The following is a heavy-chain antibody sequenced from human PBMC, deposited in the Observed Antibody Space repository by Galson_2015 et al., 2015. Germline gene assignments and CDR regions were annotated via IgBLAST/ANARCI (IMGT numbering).Heavy chain of an antibody. J-gene: IGHJ3*02. CDR3: TRGRDGYKLDAFDI. CDR2: IRSKAYGGTT. Sequence: SLRLSCAASGFTFGEYAMSWVRQAPGKGLEWVGFIRSKAYGGTTEYAASVKGRFSISRDDSKSIAYLQMNSLKTEDTAIYYCTRGRDGYKLDAFDIWGQGTMVTVSS. V-gene: IGHV3-49*04. D-gene: IGHD5-24*01. CDR1: GFTFGEYA.